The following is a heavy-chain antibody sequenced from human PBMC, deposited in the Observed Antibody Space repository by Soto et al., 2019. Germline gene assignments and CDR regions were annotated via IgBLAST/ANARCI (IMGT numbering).Heavy chain of an antibody. D-gene: IGHD3-3*01. CDR2: IYYSGST. CDR3: ARQLNTIFGVVNQGESNWFDP. CDR1: GGSISSSSYY. V-gene: IGHV4-39*01. Sequence: SETLSLTCTVSGGSISSSSYYWGWIRQPPGKGLEWIGSIYYSGSTYYNPSLKSRVTISVDTSKNQFSLKLSSVTAADTAVYYCARQLNTIFGVVNQGESNWFDPWGQGTLVTVSS. J-gene: IGHJ5*02.